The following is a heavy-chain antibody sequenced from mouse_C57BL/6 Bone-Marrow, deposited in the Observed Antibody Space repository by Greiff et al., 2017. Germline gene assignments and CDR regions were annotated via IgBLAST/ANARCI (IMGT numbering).Heavy chain of an antibody. CDR2: IDPENGDT. CDR3: ATLYYYGSSSYYFDY. CDR1: GFNIKDDY. D-gene: IGHD1-1*01. Sequence: EVQLQQSGAELVRPGASVKLSCTASGFNIKDDYMHWVKQRPEQGLEWIGGIDPENGDTEYASKFQGKATITADTSSNTAYLQLSSLTSEDTAVYYCATLYYYGSSSYYFDYWGQGTTLTVSS. J-gene: IGHJ2*01. V-gene: IGHV14-4*01.